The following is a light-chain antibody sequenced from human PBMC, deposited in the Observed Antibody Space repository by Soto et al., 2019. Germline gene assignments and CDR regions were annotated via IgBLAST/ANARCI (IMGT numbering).Light chain of an antibody. V-gene: IGKV3-20*01. CDR3: QQYNSSPLT. CDR2: STS. CDR1: QSISSSY. J-gene: IGKJ4*01. Sequence: EIVMTQSPATLSVSPGERATLSCRASQSISSSYLAWYQQKLGQAPRLLIHSTSSRATGIPDRFSGSGSGTDFTLTISRLEPEDFAVYYCQQYNSSPLTFGGGTKVDIK.